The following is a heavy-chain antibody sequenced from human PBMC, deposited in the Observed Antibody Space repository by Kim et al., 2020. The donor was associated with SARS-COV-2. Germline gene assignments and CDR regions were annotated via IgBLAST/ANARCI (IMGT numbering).Heavy chain of an antibody. Sequence: GGSLRLSCEGSGLTFSDYAMNWVRQAPGKGLEWVSSINWNGRTTGYADSVKGLFTISRDNARHSLYLQMNTLRVEDTAVYYCVASYGTASLFPFDYWGQG. CDR3: VASYGTASLFPFDY. V-gene: IGHV3-20*04. CDR2: INWNGRTT. CDR1: GLTFSDYA. J-gene: IGHJ4*02. D-gene: IGHD3-10*01.